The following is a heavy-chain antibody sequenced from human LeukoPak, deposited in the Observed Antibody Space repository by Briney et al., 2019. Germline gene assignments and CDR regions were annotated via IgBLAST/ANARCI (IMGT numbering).Heavy chain of an antibody. Sequence: SETLSLTCTVSGYSLSSGYYWGWIRQPPGKGLEWIGSIYHSGSTYYNPSLKSRVTISVDTSKNQFSLKLSSVTAADTAVYYCARLSTHKYYFDYWGQGTLVTVSS. CDR1: GYSLSSGYY. D-gene: IGHD3-16*02. V-gene: IGHV4-38-2*02. CDR3: ARLSTHKYYFDY. J-gene: IGHJ4*02. CDR2: IYHSGST.